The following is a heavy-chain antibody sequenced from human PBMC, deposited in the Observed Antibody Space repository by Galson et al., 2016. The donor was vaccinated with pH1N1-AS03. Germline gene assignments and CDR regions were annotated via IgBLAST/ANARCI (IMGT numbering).Heavy chain of an antibody. V-gene: IGHV4-38-2*01. CDR1: GYSISSGFH. D-gene: IGHD1-26*01. J-gene: IGHJ4*02. CDR3: ARFSGSYQFDY. Sequence: TLSLTCAVSGYSISSGFHWAWVRQPPSKGLEWIGTISHSGNTYYNPSLKSRVTMSVDTSKNQFSLKLSSVTAADAAEYYCARFSGSYQFDYWGQGTLVTVSS. CDR2: ISHSGNT.